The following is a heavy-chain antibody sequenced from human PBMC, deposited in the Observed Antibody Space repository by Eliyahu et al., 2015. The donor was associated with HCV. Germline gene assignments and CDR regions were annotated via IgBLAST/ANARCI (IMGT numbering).Heavy chain of an antibody. V-gene: IGHV4-34*01. Sequence: QVQLQQWGAGLLKPSETLSXXCXVYGGSFSSYXWSWIRQPPGKGLEWIGEINHSGSTNYNPSLKSRVTISVDTSKNQFSLKLSSVTAADTAVYYCARARIMITFGGAPYFDYWGQGTLVTVSS. D-gene: IGHD3-16*01. CDR1: GGSFSSYX. J-gene: IGHJ4*02. CDR3: ARARIMITFGGAPYFDY. CDR2: INHSGST.